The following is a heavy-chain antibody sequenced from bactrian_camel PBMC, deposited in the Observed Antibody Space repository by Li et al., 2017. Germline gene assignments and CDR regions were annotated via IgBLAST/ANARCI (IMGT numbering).Heavy chain of an antibody. D-gene: IGHD2*01. CDR3: ATTTPKSGSWALYEYNY. Sequence: HVQLVESGGGSVEAGGSLRLSCAASGSTYSSLCMGWLRQAPGKEREGVALLGADGKTNYADSVKGRFTISQDKAESTVYLQMNSLKPEDTAMYYRATTTPKSGSWALYEYNYWGQG. V-gene: IGHV3S53*01. CDR1: GSTYSSLC. J-gene: IGHJ4*01. CDR2: LGADGKT.